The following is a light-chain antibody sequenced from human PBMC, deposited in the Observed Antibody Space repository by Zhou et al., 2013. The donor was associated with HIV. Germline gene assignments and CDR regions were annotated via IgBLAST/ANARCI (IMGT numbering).Light chain of an antibody. V-gene: IGKV1-5*01. J-gene: IGKJ1*01. CDR3: QQYYTYWT. CDR1: QSVSTW. CDR2: AAS. Sequence: DIQMTQSPSTLSASVGDRVTITCRASQSVSTWLAWYQQRPGKAPKLLIYAASSLQSGVPSRFSGSGSGTDFTLTISSLQPEDFATYYCQQYYTYWTFGQGTKVEV.